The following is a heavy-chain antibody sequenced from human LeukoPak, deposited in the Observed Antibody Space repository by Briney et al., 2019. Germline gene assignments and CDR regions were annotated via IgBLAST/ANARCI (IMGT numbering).Heavy chain of an antibody. CDR2: INSDGSST. J-gene: IGHJ4*02. D-gene: IGHD6-13*01. CDR3: ARAWYSSSRFDY. Sequence: GGSLRLSCAASGFAFSSYWMHWVRQAPGKGLVWVSRINSDGSSTSYADSVKGRFTISRDNAKNTLYLQMNSLRAEDTAVYYCARAWYSSSRFDYWGQGTLVTVSS. V-gene: IGHV3-74*01. CDR1: GFAFSSYW.